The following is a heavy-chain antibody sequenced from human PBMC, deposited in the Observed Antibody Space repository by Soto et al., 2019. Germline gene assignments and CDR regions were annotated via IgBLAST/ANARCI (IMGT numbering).Heavy chain of an antibody. V-gene: IGHV1-3*01. J-gene: IGHJ6*02. CDR2: INAGNGNT. CDR3: ASIDGSGFYYYYGMDV. D-gene: IGHD3-10*01. Sequence: ASVKVSCKASGYTFTSYAMHWVRQAPGQRLEWMGWINAGNGNTKYSQKFQGRVTITRDTSASTAYMELSSLRSEDTVVYYCASIDGSGFYYYYGMDVWGQGTTVTVSS. CDR1: GYTFTSYA.